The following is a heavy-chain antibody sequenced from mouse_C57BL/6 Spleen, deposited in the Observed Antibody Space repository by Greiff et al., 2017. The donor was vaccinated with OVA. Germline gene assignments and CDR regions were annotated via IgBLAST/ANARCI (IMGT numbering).Heavy chain of an antibody. CDR3: ARRPTMVPYFDY. J-gene: IGHJ2*01. V-gene: IGHV1-52*01. CDR1: GYTFTSYW. CDR2: IDPSDSET. D-gene: IGHD2-9*01. Sequence: QVQLQQPGAELVRPGSSVKLSCKASGYTFTSYWMHWVKQRPIQGLEWIGNIDPSDSETHYNQKFKDKATLTVDKSSSTAYMQLSSLTSEDSAVYYCARRPTMVPYFDYWGQGTTLTVSS.